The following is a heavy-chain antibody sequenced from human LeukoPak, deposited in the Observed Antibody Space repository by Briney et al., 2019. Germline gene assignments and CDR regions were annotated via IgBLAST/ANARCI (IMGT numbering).Heavy chain of an antibody. Sequence: SETLSLTCTVSGGSISSYYWSWIRQPPGKGLEWIGYIYYSGSTNYNPSLKSRVTISVDTSKNQFSLKLSSVTAADPAVYYCARAIYSSSWHPPPPYYNYMDVWGKGPTVTIS. V-gene: IGHV4-59*01. CDR2: IYYSGST. CDR3: ARAIYSSSWHPPPPYYNYMDV. D-gene: IGHD6-13*01. CDR1: GGSISSYY. J-gene: IGHJ6*03.